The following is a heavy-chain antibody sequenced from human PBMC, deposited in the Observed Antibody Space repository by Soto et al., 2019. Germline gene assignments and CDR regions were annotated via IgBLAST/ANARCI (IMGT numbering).Heavy chain of an antibody. CDR3: ARGRNYYFDC. Sequence: PGGSLRLSCAASGFTFSTYAMTWVRQAPGKGLEWVSLIYSGGNTYYAGSVKGRFTISRDNSKNTLYLQMNSLRAEDTAVYYCARGRNYYFDCWGQGTLVTVSS. CDR2: IYSGGNT. V-gene: IGHV3-66*01. D-gene: IGHD1-7*01. J-gene: IGHJ4*02. CDR1: GFTFSTYA.